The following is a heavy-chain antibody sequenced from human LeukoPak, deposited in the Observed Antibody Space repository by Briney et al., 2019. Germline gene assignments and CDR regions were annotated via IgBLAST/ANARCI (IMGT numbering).Heavy chain of an antibody. V-gene: IGHV4-59*01. J-gene: IGHJ6*02. CDR2: IYYNGST. D-gene: IGHD4-11*01. Sequence: KPSETLSLTCTVSGGSISSYYWSWIRQPPGKGLEWIGYIYYNGSTNYNPSLKSRVTISVDTSKNQFSLKLSSVTAADTAVYYCARWPVVMTTVTTSGYYYGMDVWGQGTTVTVSS. CDR3: ARWPVVMTTVTTSGYYYGMDV. CDR1: GGSISSYY.